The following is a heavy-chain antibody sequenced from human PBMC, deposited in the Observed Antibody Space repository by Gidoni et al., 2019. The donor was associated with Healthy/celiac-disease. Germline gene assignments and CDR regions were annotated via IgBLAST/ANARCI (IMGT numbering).Heavy chain of an antibody. V-gene: IGHV4-39*01. J-gene: IGHJ4*02. CDR3: AADYVWGSYRYTDY. D-gene: IGHD3-16*02. CDR1: GGSISSSSSY. Sequence: QLQLQESGPGLVKPSETLSLTCTVSGGSISSSSSYWGWIRQPPGKGLEWIGSIYYSGSTYYNPSLKRRVTISVDTSKNQFSLKLSSVTAADTAVYYCAADYVWGSYRYTDYWGQGTLVTVSS. CDR2: IYYSGST.